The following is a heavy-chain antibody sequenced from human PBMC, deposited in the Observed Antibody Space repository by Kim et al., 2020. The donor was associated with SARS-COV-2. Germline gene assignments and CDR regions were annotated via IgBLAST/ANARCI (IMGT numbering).Heavy chain of an antibody. CDR3: VWGLDGITIFGGSLVY. CDR1: GFTFSSYA. D-gene: IGHD3-3*01. J-gene: IGHJ4*02. CDR2: ISSNGGST. Sequence: GGSLRLSCSASGFTFSSYAMHWVRQAPGKGLEYVSAISSNGGSTYYADSVKGRFTISRDNSKNTLYLQMSSLRAEDTAVYYCVWGLDGITIFGGSLVYWGQGTLVTVSS. V-gene: IGHV3-64D*06.